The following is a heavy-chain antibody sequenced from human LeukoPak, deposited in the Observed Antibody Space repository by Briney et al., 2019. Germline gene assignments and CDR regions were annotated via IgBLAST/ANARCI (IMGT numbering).Heavy chain of an antibody. Sequence: SQTLSLTCTVSGGSISSGGYYWSWIRQHPGKGLEWIGYIYYSGSTYYNPSLKSRVTISVDTSKNQFSLKLSSVTAADTAVYYCARGIKVPGYCSSTSCSPMFDPWGQETLVTVSS. CDR3: ARGIKVPGYCSSTSCSPMFDP. CDR2: IYYSGST. CDR1: GGSISSGGYY. J-gene: IGHJ5*02. D-gene: IGHD2-2*01. V-gene: IGHV4-31*03.